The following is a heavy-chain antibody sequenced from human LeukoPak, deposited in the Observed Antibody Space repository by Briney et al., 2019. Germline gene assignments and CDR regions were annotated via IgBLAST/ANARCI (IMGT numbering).Heavy chain of an antibody. Sequence: ASVKVSCKASGGTFSSYAISWVRQAPGQGLEWMGGIIPIFGTANYAQKFQGRVTITADKSTSTAYMELSSLRSEDTAVYYCARDRGDYGDYYYYYMDVWGKGTTVTVSS. CDR2: IIPIFGTA. D-gene: IGHD4/OR15-4a*01. V-gene: IGHV1-69*06. CDR3: ARDRGDYGDYYYYYMDV. CDR1: GGTFSSYA. J-gene: IGHJ6*03.